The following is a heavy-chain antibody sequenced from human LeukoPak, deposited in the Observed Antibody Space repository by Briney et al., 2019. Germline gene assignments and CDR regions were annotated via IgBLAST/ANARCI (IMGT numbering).Heavy chain of an antibody. J-gene: IGHJ6*03. V-gene: IGHV1-2*02. CDR1: GYTFTSYD. Sequence: ASVKVSCKASGYTFTSYDINWVRQATGQGLEWMGWINPNSGGTNYAQKFQGRVTMTRDTSISTAYMELSRLRSDDTAVYYCARELDAVAAIYYYYYYMDVWGKGTTVTISS. CDR2: INPNSGGT. D-gene: IGHD2-15*01. CDR3: ARELDAVAAIYYYYYYMDV.